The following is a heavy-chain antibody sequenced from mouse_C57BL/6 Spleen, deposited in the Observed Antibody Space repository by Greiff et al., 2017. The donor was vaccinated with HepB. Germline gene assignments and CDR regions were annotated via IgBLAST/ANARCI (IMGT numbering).Heavy chain of an antibody. CDR3: ARAGEITTGFAY. J-gene: IGHJ3*01. D-gene: IGHD1-1*01. Sequence: EVMLVESGPGMVKPSQSLSLTCTVTGYSITSGYDWHWIRHFPGNKLEWMGYISYSGSTNYNPSLKSRISITHDTSKNHFFLKLNSVTTEDTATYYCARAGEITTGFAYWGQGTLVTVSA. CDR1: GYSITSGYD. V-gene: IGHV3-1*01. CDR2: ISYSGST.